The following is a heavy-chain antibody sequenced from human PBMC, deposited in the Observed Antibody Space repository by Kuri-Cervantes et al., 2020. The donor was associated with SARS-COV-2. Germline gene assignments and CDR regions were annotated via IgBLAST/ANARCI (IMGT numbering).Heavy chain of an antibody. J-gene: IGHJ4*02. V-gene: IGHV1-8*03. CDR2: MNPNSGNT. CDR1: GYTFTSYG. Sequence: ASGKVSCKASGYTFTSYGISWVRQAPGQGLEWMGWMNPNSGNTGYAQKFQGRVTITRNTSISTAYMELSSLTSEDTAIYYCYCAPKEGFDSWGQGTLVTVSS. D-gene: IGHD2-21*01. CDR3: YCAPKEGFDS.